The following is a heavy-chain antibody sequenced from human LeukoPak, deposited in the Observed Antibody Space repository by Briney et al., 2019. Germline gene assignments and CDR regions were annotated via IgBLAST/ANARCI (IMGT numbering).Heavy chain of an antibody. V-gene: IGHV1-2*02. CDR3: ARDWEIVVVPAANTGSAFDI. J-gene: IGHJ3*02. CDR1: GYTFTGYY. Sequence: GASVKVSCKASGYTFTGYYMHWVRQAPGQGLEWMGWINPNSGGTNYAQKFQGRVTMTRDTSISTAYMELSRLRSDDTAVYYCARDWEIVVVPAANTGSAFDIWGQGTMVTVSS. D-gene: IGHD2-2*01. CDR2: INPNSGGT.